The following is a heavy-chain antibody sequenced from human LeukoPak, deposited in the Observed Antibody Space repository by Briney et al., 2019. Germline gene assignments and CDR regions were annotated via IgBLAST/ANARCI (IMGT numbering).Heavy chain of an antibody. D-gene: IGHD3-16*01. CDR2: ISGSGGGT. CDR3: ARDRGALLGGYYFDY. V-gene: IGHV3-23*01. J-gene: IGHJ4*02. CDR1: GFTSSSYA. Sequence: PGGSLRLSCAASGFTSSSYAMSWVRQAPEKGLEWVSTISGSGGGTYYADSVKGRFTISRDDSKNTLYLQMNSLRAEDTAVYYCARDRGALLGGYYFDYWGQGTLVTVSS.